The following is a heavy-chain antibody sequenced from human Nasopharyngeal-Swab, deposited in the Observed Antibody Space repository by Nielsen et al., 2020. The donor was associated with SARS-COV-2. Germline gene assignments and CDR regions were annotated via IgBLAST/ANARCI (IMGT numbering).Heavy chain of an antibody. CDR2: LNTGGST. J-gene: IGHJ4*02. CDR1: GLTVSSTY. Sequence: GESLKISCAASGLTVSSTYMGWVRRAPGKGLEWLSILNTGGSTYYADSVEGRFTISRDTSENTLYLQMDNLGVEDTAVYYCVTDPTYGSGTYFYYWGQGARVTVSS. D-gene: IGHD3-10*01. V-gene: IGHV3-53*01. CDR3: VTDPTYGSGTYFYY.